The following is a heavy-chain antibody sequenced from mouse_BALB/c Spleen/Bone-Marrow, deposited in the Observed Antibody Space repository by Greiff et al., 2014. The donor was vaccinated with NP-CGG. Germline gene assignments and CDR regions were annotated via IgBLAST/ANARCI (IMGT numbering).Heavy chain of an antibody. Sequence: VQLVESGDGLVKPGASVKLSCMASGFTFTSYWIHWVKQRPGQGPEWIGEINPSNGRTNYNEKFKSKATLTEDKSSSTAYMQLSSLTSEDSAVYYCARDGNYRYAMDYWGQGTSVTVSS. J-gene: IGHJ4*01. V-gene: IGHV1S81*02. CDR1: GFTFTSYW. CDR2: INPSNGRT. D-gene: IGHD2-1*01. CDR3: ARDGNYRYAMDY.